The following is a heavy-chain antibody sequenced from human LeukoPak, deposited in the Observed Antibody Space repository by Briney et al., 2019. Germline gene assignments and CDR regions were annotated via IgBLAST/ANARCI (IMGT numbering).Heavy chain of an antibody. V-gene: IGHV3-48*03. CDR3: GASRQYVGAFDI. J-gene: IGHJ3*02. CDR1: GSTFSSYE. CDR2: ISSSSSTI. D-gene: IGHD3-16*01. Sequence: TGGSLRLSCAASGSTFSSYELYWVRQAPGKGLEWISYISSSSSTIKYADSVRGRFTISRADARESLFLQMNSLRAEDTAIYYCGASRQYVGAFDIWGQGTLVTVSS.